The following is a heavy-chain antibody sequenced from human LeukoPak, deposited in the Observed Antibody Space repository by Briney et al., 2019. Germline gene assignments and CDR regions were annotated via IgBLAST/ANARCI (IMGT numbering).Heavy chain of an antibody. V-gene: IGHV3-21*01. Sequence: GGSLRLSCTASGLTFSTSGFNWVRQAPGKGLEWVASIGPTGSDRYHADSVSVRFTISRDNAKNSMYLQMDSLRDEDTAVYYCATETIGRHYDYWGQGTLLTVSS. CDR1: GLTFSTSG. CDR2: IGPTGSDR. D-gene: IGHD1-14*01. CDR3: ATETIGRHYDY. J-gene: IGHJ4*02.